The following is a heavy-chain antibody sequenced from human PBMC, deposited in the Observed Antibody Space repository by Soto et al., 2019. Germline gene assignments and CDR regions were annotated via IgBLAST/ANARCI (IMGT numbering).Heavy chain of an antibody. V-gene: IGHV4-61*01. CDR1: GGSVSSGSFY. J-gene: IGHJ5*02. CDR2: IYYSGST. Sequence: SETLSLTCTVSGGSVSSGSFYWSWIRQPPGKGLEWIAYIYYSGSTNYNPSPKSRVTISVDTSKNQFSLKLSSLTAADTAVYYCARVNYYDSGGVYWFDPWGQGTLVTVSS. CDR3: ARVNYYDSGGVYWFDP. D-gene: IGHD3-22*01.